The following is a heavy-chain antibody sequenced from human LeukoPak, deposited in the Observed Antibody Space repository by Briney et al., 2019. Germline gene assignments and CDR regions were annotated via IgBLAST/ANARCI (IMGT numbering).Heavy chain of an antibody. CDR1: GFTFNSHW. Sequence: GGSLRLSCAASGFTFNSHWMTWVRQAPGKGLEWVASIKQGGSEKYYADSVKGRFTISRDDANDSLYLLMHSLRAEDTAFYYCVRGTMIVGPWGQGTLVTVSS. CDR3: VRGTMIVGP. J-gene: IGHJ5*02. D-gene: IGHD3-22*01. CDR2: IKQGGSEK. V-gene: IGHV3-7*03.